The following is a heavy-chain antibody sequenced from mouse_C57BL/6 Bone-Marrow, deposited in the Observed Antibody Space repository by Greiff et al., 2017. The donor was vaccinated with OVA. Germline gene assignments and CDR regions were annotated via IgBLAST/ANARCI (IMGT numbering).Heavy chain of an antibody. J-gene: IGHJ4*01. D-gene: IGHD2-2*01. CDR1: GYTFTDYY. CDR3: AREGTMVTTGYYAMDY. V-gene: IGHV1-75*01. CDR2: IFPGSGGT. Sequence: QVQLQQSGPELVKPGASVKISCKASGYTFTDYYINWVKQRPGQGLEWIGWIFPGSGGTYYNEKFKGKATLTVDKSSSTAYMLLSSLTSEDSAVYFCAREGTMVTTGYYAMDYWGQGTSVTVSS.